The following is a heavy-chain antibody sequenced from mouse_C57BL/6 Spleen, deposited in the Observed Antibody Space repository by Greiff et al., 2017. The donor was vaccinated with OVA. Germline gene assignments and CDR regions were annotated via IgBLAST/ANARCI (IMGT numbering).Heavy chain of an antibody. CDR1: GFNITDYY. Sequence: VQLKQPGAELVKPGASVKLSCTASGFNITDYYMHWVKQRTEQGLEWIGRIDPEDGETKYAPKFQGKATITADTSSNTAYLQLSSLTSEDTAVYYCARLGTAGYWGQGATLTVSS. J-gene: IGHJ2*01. V-gene: IGHV14-2*01. CDR3: ARLGTAGY. D-gene: IGHD2-14*01. CDR2: IDPEDGET.